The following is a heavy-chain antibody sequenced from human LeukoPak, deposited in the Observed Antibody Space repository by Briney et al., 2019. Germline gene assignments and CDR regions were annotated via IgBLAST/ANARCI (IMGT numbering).Heavy chain of an antibody. CDR3: ASRLLWFGELSGWFDP. J-gene: IGHJ5*02. Sequence: SETLSLTCGVSGGAITNYYWNWIRQAPGKGLEWLGYIYYTGSTTYNPSVKSRITISLDTSKKQISLKLRSVTAADTAVYYCASRLLWFGELSGWFDPWGQGTLVTVSS. CDR2: IYYTGST. D-gene: IGHD3-10*01. V-gene: IGHV4-59*03. CDR1: GGAITNYY.